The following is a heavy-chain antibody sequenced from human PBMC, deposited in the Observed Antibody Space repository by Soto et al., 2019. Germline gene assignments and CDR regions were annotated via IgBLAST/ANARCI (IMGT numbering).Heavy chain of an antibody. CDR3: ARDCSSTSCEDSYYFDY. D-gene: IGHD2-2*01. CDR2: VYYSGRT. CDR1: GGSISNYY. Sequence: SETLSLTCTVSGGSISNYYWDWIRQSPGKGLEWIGYVYYSGRTNYNPSLKSRVTMSVDTSKNQFSLKLSSVTAADTAVYYCARDCSSTSCEDSYYFDYWGRGTLVTVSS. J-gene: IGHJ4*02. V-gene: IGHV4-59*01.